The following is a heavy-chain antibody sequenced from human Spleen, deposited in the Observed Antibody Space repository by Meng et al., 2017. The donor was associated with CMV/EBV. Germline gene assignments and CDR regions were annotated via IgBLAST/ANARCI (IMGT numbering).Heavy chain of an antibody. CDR1: GYTFTTYG. V-gene: IGHV1-18*01. CDR2: INTYNGNT. D-gene: IGHD3-22*01. CDR3: ARDVRSSPYYYDSSGVRWFDP. Sequence: QVQLVQSGAEVKKSGASGKVSCKASGYTFTTYGISWVRQAPGQGLEWMGWINTYNGNTNYAQKLQGRVTMTTDTSTSTAYMELRSLRSDDTAVYYCARDVRSSPYYYDSSGVRWFDPWGQGTLVTVSS. J-gene: IGHJ5*02.